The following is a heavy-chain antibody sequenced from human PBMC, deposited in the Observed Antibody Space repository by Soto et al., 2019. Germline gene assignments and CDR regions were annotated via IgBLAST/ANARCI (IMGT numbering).Heavy chain of an antibody. Sequence: QVQLVESGGGVVQPGRSLRLSCEASGFTFYNYAVHWVRQAPGRGLEWLAVISYDGIKKYYADSVKGRFTISRDNSRNTLSLQMNSLTFEDTAVYYCARPIFDFWSGYYYYGMDVWGQGTTVTVSS. D-gene: IGHD3-3*01. CDR2: ISYDGIKK. J-gene: IGHJ6*02. CDR1: GFTFYNYA. V-gene: IGHV3-30*04. CDR3: ARPIFDFWSGYYYYGMDV.